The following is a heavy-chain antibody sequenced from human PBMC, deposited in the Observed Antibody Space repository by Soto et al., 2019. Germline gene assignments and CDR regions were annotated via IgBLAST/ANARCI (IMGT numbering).Heavy chain of an antibody. CDR3: AREGSSSCLDY. Sequence: QVQLVESGGGVVQPGRSLRLSCAASGFTFSSYAMHWVRQAPGKGLEWVAVISYDGSNKYYADSVKGRFTISRDNSKNTLYLQMNSLRAEDTAVYYWAREGSSSCLDYWGQGTLVTVSS. V-gene: IGHV3-30-3*01. CDR2: ISYDGSNK. CDR1: GFTFSSYA. D-gene: IGHD6-13*01. J-gene: IGHJ4*02.